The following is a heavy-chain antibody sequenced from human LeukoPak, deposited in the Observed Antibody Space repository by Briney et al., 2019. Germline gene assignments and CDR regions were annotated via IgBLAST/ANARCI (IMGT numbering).Heavy chain of an antibody. D-gene: IGHD1-14*01. Sequence: ASVKVSCKASGGTFSSCAISWVRQAPGQGLEWMGGIIPIFGTANYAQKFQGRVTITADESTSTAYMELSSLRSEDTAVYYCATLPTDYYGMDVWGQGTTVTVSS. V-gene: IGHV1-69*13. CDR2: IIPIFGTA. J-gene: IGHJ6*02. CDR3: ATLPTDYYGMDV. CDR1: GGTFSSCA.